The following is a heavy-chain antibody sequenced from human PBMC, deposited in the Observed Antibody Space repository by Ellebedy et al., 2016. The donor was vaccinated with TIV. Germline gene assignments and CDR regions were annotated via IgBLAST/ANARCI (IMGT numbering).Heavy chain of an antibody. CDR3: TRGFYEKFDP. Sequence: ASVKVSCKASGYTFTDYDINWVRQAPGQGLEWMGWISGYNGDTNYAQKFQGRVTMTIETSTNTVYMELRNLSFDDTAVYYCTRGFYEKFDPWGQGTPVTVS. D-gene: IGHD5/OR15-5a*01. CDR1: GYTFTDYD. CDR2: ISGYNGDT. J-gene: IGHJ5*02. V-gene: IGHV1-18*01.